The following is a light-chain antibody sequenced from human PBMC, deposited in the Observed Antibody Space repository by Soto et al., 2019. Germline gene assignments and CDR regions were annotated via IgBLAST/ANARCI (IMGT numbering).Light chain of an antibody. V-gene: IGKV1-5*03. CDR2: KAS. CDR3: QQSYSTPPT. Sequence: DIQMTQSPSTLSGSVGDRVTITCRASQTISSWLAWYQQKPGKAPKLLIYKASTLKSGVPSRFSGSGSGTEFTLTISNLQPEDFATYYCQQSYSTPPTFGQGTKVDIK. J-gene: IGKJ2*01. CDR1: QTISSW.